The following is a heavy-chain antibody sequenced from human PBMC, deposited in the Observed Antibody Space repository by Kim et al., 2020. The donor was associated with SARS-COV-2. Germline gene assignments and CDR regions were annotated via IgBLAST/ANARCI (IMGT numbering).Heavy chain of an antibody. CDR1: GGSISSGGYY. Sequence: SETLSLTCTVSGGSISSGGYYWSWIRQHPGNGLEWIGYIYYSGSTYYNPSLKSRVTISVDTSKNQFSLKLSSVTAADTAVYYCARVRSFFGVVRNFDYWGQGTLVPVSS. D-gene: IGHD3-3*01. V-gene: IGHV4-31*03. CDR3: ARVRSFFGVVRNFDY. CDR2: IYYSGST. J-gene: IGHJ4*02.